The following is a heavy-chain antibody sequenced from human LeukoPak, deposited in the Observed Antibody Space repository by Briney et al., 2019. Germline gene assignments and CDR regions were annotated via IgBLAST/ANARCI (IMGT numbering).Heavy chain of an antibody. CDR2: ITSDGSST. D-gene: IGHD1-7*01. J-gene: IGHJ4*02. V-gene: IGHV3-74*01. CDR3: ARDLGDGTPFDY. CDR1: GFTFSSFW. Sequence: GGSLRLSCAASGFTFSSFWMPWVRQPPGKGLVWVSRITSDGSSTRSADSVKGRFITSRDNAKNTLYLQLNSLRVEDTATYFCARDLGDGTPFDYWGQGTLVTVSS.